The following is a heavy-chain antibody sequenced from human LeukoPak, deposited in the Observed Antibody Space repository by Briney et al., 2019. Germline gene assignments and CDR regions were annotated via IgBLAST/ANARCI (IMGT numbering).Heavy chain of an antibody. CDR2: TYYRSNWYF. CDR3: ARGSRGTAVYPVNWYEH. J-gene: IGHJ5*02. Sequence: SQTLTLTCAVSGGIVCSDIVSWIWIRQSPSRGLEWLVRTYYRSNWYFNYAPSVKTRITINPDTSKHQFSLQLTSVTPVDNSVSSCARGSRGTAVYPVNWYEHWGQGTLVTASS. V-gene: IGHV6-1*01. D-gene: IGHD6-19*01. CDR1: GGIVCSDIVS.